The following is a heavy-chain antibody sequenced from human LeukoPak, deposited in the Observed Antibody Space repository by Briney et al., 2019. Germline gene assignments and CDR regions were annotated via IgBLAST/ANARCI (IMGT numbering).Heavy chain of an antibody. D-gene: IGHD3-16*01. CDR1: GFTFISDG. J-gene: IGHJ4*02. Sequence: GGSLRLSYTLSGFTFISDGMSWVRQAPGKGLEWVSAMSGRTGETYYTDSVKGRFTISRDNSKNTVYLQMNSLRAEDTAVYYCARRAGAYTHPYDYWGQGTLVTVSS. CDR2: MSGRTGET. CDR3: ARRAGAYTHPYDY. V-gene: IGHV3-23*01.